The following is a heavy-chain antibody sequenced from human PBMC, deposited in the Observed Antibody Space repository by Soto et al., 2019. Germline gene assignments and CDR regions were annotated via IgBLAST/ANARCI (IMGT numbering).Heavy chain of an antibody. V-gene: IGHV1-69*01. J-gene: IGHJ3*02. D-gene: IGHD3-10*01. CDR1: GGTFSSYA. Sequence: QVQLVQSGAEVKKPGSSVKVSCKASGGTFSSYAISWVRQAPGQGLEWMGGIIPIFGTANYAQKFQGRVTITADESTSTAYMELSRLRSEDTAVYYCARQPYYYGSGSPGAFDIWGQGTMVTVSS. CDR3: ARQPYYYGSGSPGAFDI. CDR2: IIPIFGTA.